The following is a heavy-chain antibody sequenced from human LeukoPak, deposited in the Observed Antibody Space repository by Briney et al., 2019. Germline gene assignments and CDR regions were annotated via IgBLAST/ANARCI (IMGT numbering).Heavy chain of an antibody. CDR2: IYPGDSDT. D-gene: IGHD4-17*01. J-gene: IGHJ4*02. CDR1: GYSFTSYW. Sequence: GESLKIPCKGSGYSFTSYWIGWVRQMPGKGLEWMGIIYPGDSDTRYSPSFQGQVTISADKSISTAYLQWSSLKASDTVMYYCARHAQDYGDYEYYFDYWGQGTLVTVSS. CDR3: ARHAQDYGDYEYYFDY. V-gene: IGHV5-51*01.